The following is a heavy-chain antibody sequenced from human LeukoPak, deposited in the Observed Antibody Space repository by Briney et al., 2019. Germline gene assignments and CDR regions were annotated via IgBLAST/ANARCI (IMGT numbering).Heavy chain of an antibody. D-gene: IGHD3-16*02. Sequence: SETLSLTCTVPGGSISSYYWSWIRQPPGKGLEWIGYIYYSGSTNYNPSLKSRVTISIDTSNNQFSLKLSSVTAADTAVYYCARFSLYDYVWGSHRQTFAFDYWGQGTLVTVSS. CDR1: GGSISSYY. V-gene: IGHV4-59*01. CDR3: ARFSLYDYVWGSHRQTFAFDY. J-gene: IGHJ4*02. CDR2: IYYSGST.